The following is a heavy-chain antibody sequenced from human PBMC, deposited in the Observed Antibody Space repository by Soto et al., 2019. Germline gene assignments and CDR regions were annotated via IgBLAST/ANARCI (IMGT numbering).Heavy chain of an antibody. J-gene: IGHJ4*02. CDR1: GGSISSGDYY. CDR2: IYYSGST. V-gene: IGHV4-30-4*01. D-gene: IGHD6-19*01. CDR3: ARAWSVAVAGYHIYY. Sequence: SEPLSHACFVSGGSISSGDYYWCWIRQPPGKGREWIGYIYYSGSTYYNPSLKSRGTISVDTPKNQFSLKLSSVTAADTAVYYGARAWSVAVAGYHIYYWGQGALVNVSS.